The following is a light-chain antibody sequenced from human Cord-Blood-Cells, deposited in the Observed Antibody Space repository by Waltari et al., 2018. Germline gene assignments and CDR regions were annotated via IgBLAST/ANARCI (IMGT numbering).Light chain of an antibody. CDR2: KAS. Sequence: DIQMTQSPSTLSASVGDRVTITCWASQSISSWFAWYQQKPEKAPNLLIYKASSLESGVPSRFSDSGSETEFTLTISSLQPDDFATYYCQQYNSYSITFGQGTRLEIK. V-gene: IGKV1-5*03. CDR1: QSISSW. CDR3: QQYNSYSIT. J-gene: IGKJ5*01.